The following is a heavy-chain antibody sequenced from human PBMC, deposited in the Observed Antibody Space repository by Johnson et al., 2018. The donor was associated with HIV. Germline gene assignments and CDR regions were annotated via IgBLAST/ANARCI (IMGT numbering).Heavy chain of an antibody. V-gene: IGHV3-7*05. CDR3: ARTSTPYATHVGPVDI. J-gene: IGHJ3*02. D-gene: IGHD2-8*01. CDR1: GFTFSAYW. Sequence: VQLVESGGGLVQPGGSLRLSCAASGFTFSAYWMTWVRQAPGKGLEWVASLRQEGSEKYYVDSVKGRFTISRDNAKNSLYLQVNSLRAEDTAVYYCARTSTPYATHVGPVDIWGQGTMVTVSS. CDR2: LRQEGSEK.